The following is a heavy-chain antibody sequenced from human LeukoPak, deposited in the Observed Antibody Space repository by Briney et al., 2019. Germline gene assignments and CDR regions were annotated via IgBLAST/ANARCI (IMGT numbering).Heavy chain of an antibody. V-gene: IGHV4-59*01. CDR1: GGSISSYY. Sequence: SETLSLTCTVSGGSISSYYWSWIRQPPGKGLEWIGYIYYSGSTNYNPSLKSRVTISVDTSENQFSLKLSSVTAADTAVYYCARIENHWFDPWGQGTLVTVSS. CDR2: IYYSGST. CDR3: ARIENHWFDP. J-gene: IGHJ5*02.